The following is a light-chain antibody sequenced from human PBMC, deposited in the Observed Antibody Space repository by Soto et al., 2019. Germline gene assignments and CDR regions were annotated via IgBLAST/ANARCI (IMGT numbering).Light chain of an antibody. V-gene: IGKV1-39*01. CDR3: QPSYNSPFS. CDR2: AAS. J-gene: IGKJ3*01. Sequence: DIQMTQSPSSLSASVGDRVTITCRASQSLSKFLHWYQQKPGTAPKLLIYAASTLQSGVPSRFSGSGSGTDFTLTITSLQPEDFATYYCQPSYNSPFSFGPGTKVDIK. CDR1: QSLSKF.